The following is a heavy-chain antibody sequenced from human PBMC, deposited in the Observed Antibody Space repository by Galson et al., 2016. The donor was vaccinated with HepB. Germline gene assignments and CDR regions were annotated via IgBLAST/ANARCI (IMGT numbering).Heavy chain of an antibody. D-gene: IGHD6-19*01. V-gene: IGHV3-23*01. J-gene: IGHJ4*02. CDR3: ANAYSSGWYFFDY. CDR2: ISGSGGST. CDR1: GFTFSNYA. Sequence: SLRLSCAASGFTFSNYAMNWVRQAPGKGLEWVSGISGSGGSTYYADSVKGRFTISRDNSKNTLYLQMNSLRAEDTAVSYCANAYSSGWYFFDYWGQGTLVTVSS.